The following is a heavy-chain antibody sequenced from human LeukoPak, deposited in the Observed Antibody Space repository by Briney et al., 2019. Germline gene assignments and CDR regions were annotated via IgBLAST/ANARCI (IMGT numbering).Heavy chain of an antibody. CDR2: MNPNSGNT. CDR3: ARTRRYDFWSGYWVFDY. Sequence: GASVEVSCKASGYTFTSYDINWVRQATGQGLECMGWMNPNSGNTGYAQKFQGRVTITRNTSISTAYMELSSLRSEDTAVYYCARTRRYDFWSGYWVFDYWGQGTLVTVSS. J-gene: IGHJ4*02. CDR1: GYTFTSYD. D-gene: IGHD3-3*01. V-gene: IGHV1-8*03.